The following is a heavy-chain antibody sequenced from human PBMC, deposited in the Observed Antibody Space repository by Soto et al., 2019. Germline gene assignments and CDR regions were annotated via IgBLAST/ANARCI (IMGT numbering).Heavy chain of an antibody. D-gene: IGHD1-26*01. CDR2: ISYDGSEK. J-gene: IGHJ4*02. V-gene: IGHV3-30*18. CDR1: GFTFSSLG. Sequence: QVQLVESGGGVVQPGRSLRLSCAASGFTFSSLGMHWVRQAPGKGLEWVAVISYDGSEKYYADSVKGRFTISRDISKNTLSLHMNSLRAEDTAVYYCVKERPGTWDFDYWGQGTLVTVSS. CDR3: VKERPGTWDFDY.